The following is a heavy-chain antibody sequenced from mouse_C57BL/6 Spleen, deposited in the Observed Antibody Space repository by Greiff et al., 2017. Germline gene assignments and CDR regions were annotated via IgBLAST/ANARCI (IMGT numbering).Heavy chain of an antibody. D-gene: IGHD2-4*01. V-gene: IGHV2-6*01. Sequence: VMLVESGPGLVAPSQCLSITCTVSGFSLTSYGVDWVRQSPGKGLEWLGLIWGGGGTNYNSALKSRLSISTDNSKSQVILKMNSLQTDDSALYYCASGRGLAWFAYWGQGTLVTVSA. CDR3: ASGRGLAWFAY. CDR1: GFSLTSYG. CDR2: IWGGGGT. J-gene: IGHJ3*01.